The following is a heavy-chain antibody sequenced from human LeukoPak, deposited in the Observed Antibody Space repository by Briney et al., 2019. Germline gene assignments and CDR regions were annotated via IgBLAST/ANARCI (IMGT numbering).Heavy chain of an antibody. CDR1: GFTFSSYA. Sequence: HPGGSLRLSCAASGFTFSSYAMHWVRQAPGKGLEWVAVISYDGSNKYYADSVKGRFTISRDNSKNTLYLQMNSLRAEDTAVYYCAKDPTPSDSSAKWGQGTLVTVSS. CDR2: ISYDGSNK. V-gene: IGHV3-30-3*01. D-gene: IGHD6-19*01. J-gene: IGHJ4*02. CDR3: AKDPTPSDSSAK.